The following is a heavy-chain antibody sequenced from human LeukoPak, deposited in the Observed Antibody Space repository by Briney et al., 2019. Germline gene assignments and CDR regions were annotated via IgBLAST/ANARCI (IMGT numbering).Heavy chain of an antibody. CDR1: RFTFSSYW. Sequence: PGGSLRLSCAASRFTFSSYWMHWVRQAPGKGLVWVSFINSDGSGTRYADSVKGRFTISRDNAKDSLYLQMNSPRAEDTALYYCARWTYSSSWWFVEYWGQGILVTVSS. CDR2: INSDGSGT. D-gene: IGHD6-13*01. J-gene: IGHJ4*02. CDR3: ARWTYSSSWWFVEY. V-gene: IGHV3-74*01.